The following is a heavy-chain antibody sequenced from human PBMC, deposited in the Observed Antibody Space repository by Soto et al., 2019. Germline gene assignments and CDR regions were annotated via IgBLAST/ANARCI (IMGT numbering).Heavy chain of an antibody. CDR1: GFTFSSYG. J-gene: IGHJ6*02. V-gene: IGHV3-33*01. Sequence: QVQLVESGGGVVQPGRSLRLSCAASGFTFSSYGMHWVRQAPGKGLEWVAVIWYDGSNKYYADSVKGRFTISGDNSKTTLYLQMNSLRAEDTAVYYCARDEARILDVWGQGTTVTVSS. CDR2: IWYDGSNK. CDR3: ARDEARILDV.